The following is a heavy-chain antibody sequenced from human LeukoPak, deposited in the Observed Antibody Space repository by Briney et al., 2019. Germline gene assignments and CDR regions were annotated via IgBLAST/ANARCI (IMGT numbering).Heavy chain of an antibody. Sequence: RGSLRLSCAASGFTFSTYEMNWVRQAPGKGLEWVSYISGSGTTIYYADSVKGRFTISRDNAKNSLYLQMNSLRAEDTAVYYCARVGYSYSWGAFDIWGQGTMVTV. CDR3: ARVGYSYSWGAFDI. J-gene: IGHJ3*02. CDR2: ISGSGTTI. V-gene: IGHV3-48*03. D-gene: IGHD5-18*01. CDR1: GFTFSTYE.